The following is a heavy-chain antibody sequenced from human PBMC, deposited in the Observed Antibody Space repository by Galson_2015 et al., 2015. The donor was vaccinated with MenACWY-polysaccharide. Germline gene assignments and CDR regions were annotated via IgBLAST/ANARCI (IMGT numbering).Heavy chain of an antibody. V-gene: IGHV3-7*01. CDR1: GFTFSSFW. Sequence: SLRLSCAASGFTFSSFWMSWARQAPGKGLEWVAIIKQGGSEKYYVDSVKGRFPISRDNAKNSLYLQMNSLRSEDTAVYYCARDPLDSSGYTRGAVFDHWGRGTLVTVSS. CDR2: IKQGGSEK. CDR3: ARDPLDSSGYTRGAVFDH. D-gene: IGHD3-22*01. J-gene: IGHJ2*01.